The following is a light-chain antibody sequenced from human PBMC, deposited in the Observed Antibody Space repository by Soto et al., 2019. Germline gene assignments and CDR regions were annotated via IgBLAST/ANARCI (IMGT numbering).Light chain of an antibody. CDR2: GAS. CDR1: QSVSSNS. J-gene: IGKJ1*01. CDR3: QQYGSSPPWT. V-gene: IGKV3-20*01. Sequence: EIVLTQSPGTLSLSPRGRATLSCRASQSVSSNSLAWYQQKPGQAPRLLIYGASNRATDIPDRFSGSGSGTDFTLTISRLEPEDFAVYYCQQYGSSPPWTFGQGTKVDIK.